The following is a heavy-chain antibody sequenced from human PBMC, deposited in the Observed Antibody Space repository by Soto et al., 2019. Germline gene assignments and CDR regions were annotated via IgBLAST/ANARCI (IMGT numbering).Heavy chain of an antibody. CDR1: GDNVSSESSL. CDR2: TYYRSKWYN. Sequence: SQTLSLTCAISGDNVSSESSLWKWIRQSPSRGLEWLGRTYYRSKWYNDYAVSVKSRITINPDTSKNQFSLQLNSVTPEDTAVYYCARGLRGANWFDPWGQGTLVTVSS. D-gene: IGHD1-26*01. V-gene: IGHV6-1*01. J-gene: IGHJ5*02. CDR3: ARGLRGANWFDP.